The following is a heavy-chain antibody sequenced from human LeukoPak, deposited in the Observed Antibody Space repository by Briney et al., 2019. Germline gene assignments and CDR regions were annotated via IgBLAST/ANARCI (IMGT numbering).Heavy chain of an antibody. Sequence: ASVKVSCKASGGTFSSYAISWVRQAPGQGLEWMGGIIPIFGTANYAQKFQGRVTITADESTSTAYMELSSLRSEDTAVYYCARGGSSGYYCDWFDPWGQGTLVTVSS. V-gene: IGHV1-69*13. CDR3: ARGGSSGYYCDWFDP. J-gene: IGHJ5*02. CDR2: IIPIFGTA. D-gene: IGHD3-22*01. CDR1: GGTFSSYA.